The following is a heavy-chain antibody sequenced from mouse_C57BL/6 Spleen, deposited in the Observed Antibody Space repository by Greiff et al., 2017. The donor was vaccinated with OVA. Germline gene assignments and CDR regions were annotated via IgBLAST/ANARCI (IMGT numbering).Heavy chain of an antibody. CDR1: GYSFTDYN. D-gene: IGHD2-2*01. J-gene: IGHJ1*03. V-gene: IGHV1-39*01. CDR2: INPNYGTT. CDR3: ANSESYGYDGYFDV. Sequence: VQLQQSGPELVKPGASVKISCKASGYSFTDYNMNWVKQSNGKSLEWIGVINPNYGTTSYNQKFKGKATLTVDQSSSTAYMQLNSLTSEDSAVYYCANSESYGYDGYFDVWGTGTTVTVSS.